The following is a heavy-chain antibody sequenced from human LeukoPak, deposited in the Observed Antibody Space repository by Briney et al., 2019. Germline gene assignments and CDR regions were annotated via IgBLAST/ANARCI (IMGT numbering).Heavy chain of an antibody. V-gene: IGHV3-21*01. J-gene: IGHJ5*02. CDR3: AGSKWGEGHWFYP. Sequence: PGGSLRLSCAASGFTFSSYSMNWVRQAPGKGLEWVSSISSSSSYIYYADSVKGRFTISRDNAKNSLYLQMNSLRAEDTAVYYCAGSKWGEGHWFYPWGHGTLVTVSS. D-gene: IGHD7-27*01. CDR1: GFTFSSYS. CDR2: ISSSSSYI.